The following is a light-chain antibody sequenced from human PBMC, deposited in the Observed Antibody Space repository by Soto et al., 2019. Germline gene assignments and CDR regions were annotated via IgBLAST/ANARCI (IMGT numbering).Light chain of an antibody. J-gene: IGKJ5*01. V-gene: IGKV2-30*01. Sequence: VGRTQSPLALPVTLGQPASISCSASESLLYSDGNTYLNWFQQRPGQSPRRLIYKVSNRDSGVPDRFTASGSGTDFTLKISRVEAEDVGVYYCMQALQSITFGQGRRLELK. CDR1: ESLLYSDGNTY. CDR2: KVS. CDR3: MQALQSIT.